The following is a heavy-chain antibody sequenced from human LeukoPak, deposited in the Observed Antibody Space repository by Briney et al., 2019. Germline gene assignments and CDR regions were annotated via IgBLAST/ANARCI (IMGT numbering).Heavy chain of an antibody. V-gene: IGHV1-69*05. CDR1: GGTFSSYA. CDR3: ARDRHYYGSGSYSYYFDY. D-gene: IGHD3-10*01. J-gene: IGHJ4*02. CDR2: IIPIFGTA. Sequence: SVKVSCKASGGTFSSYAISWVRQAPGQGLEWMGRIIPIFGTANYAQKFQGRVTITTDESTSTAYMKLSSLRSEDTAVYYCARDRHYYGSGSYSYYFDYWGQGTLVTVSS.